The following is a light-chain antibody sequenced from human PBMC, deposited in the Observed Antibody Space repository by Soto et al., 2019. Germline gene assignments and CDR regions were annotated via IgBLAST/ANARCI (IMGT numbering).Light chain of an antibody. Sequence: EVVLTQSLVTLSLSPGERATLSCRASQSFRGLLAWYQQKPGQAPRLLIYDAYNRGTGIPPRFSGSGSGTDFTLTISILEPEDFAVDYCQQRHMWPITFGQGTQLEIK. CDR1: QSFRGL. V-gene: IGKV3-11*01. J-gene: IGKJ5*01. CDR3: QQRHMWPIT. CDR2: DAY.